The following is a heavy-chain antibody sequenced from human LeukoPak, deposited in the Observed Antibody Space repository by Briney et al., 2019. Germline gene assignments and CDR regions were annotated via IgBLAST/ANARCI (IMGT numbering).Heavy chain of an antibody. D-gene: IGHD6-13*01. CDR3: VKGGQAAADYIDY. CDR1: GFTFSSYA. V-gene: IGHV3-64D*06. CDR2: ISSNGGST. Sequence: PGRSLRLSCSASGFTFSSYAMHWVRQAPGKGLEYVSTISSNGGSTYYADSVKGRFTISRDNSKNTLYLQMSSLRAEDTGLYYCVKGGQAAADYIDYWGQGTLVTVSS. J-gene: IGHJ4*02.